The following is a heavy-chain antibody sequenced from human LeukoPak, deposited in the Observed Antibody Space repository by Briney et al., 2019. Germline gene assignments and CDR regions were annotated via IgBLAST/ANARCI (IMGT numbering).Heavy chain of an antibody. D-gene: IGHD3-22*01. Sequence: SETQSLTRTVSGGSISSDYWSWIRQPPGKGLEWIGYIYYSGTTNYNPSLKSRVTISVNTSKNQFSLKLSSVTAADTAVYYCARLTNYYDCSGYNHAHAFHIWGQGTMVTVSS. J-gene: IGHJ3*02. CDR3: ARLTNYYDCSGYNHAHAFHI. CDR1: GGSISSDY. CDR2: IYYSGTT. V-gene: IGHV4-59*01.